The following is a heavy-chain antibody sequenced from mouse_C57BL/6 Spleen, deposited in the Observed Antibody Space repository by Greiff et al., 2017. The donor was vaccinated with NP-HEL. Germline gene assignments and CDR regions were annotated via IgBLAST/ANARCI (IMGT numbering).Heavy chain of an antibody. CDR2: INYDGSST. CDR1: GFTFSDYY. J-gene: IGHJ4*01. CDR3: ARVGIDYEGGYYAMDY. D-gene: IGHD2-4*01. V-gene: IGHV5-16*01. Sequence: EVKVVESEGGLVQPGSSMKLSCTASGFTFSDYYMVWVRQVPEKGLEWVANINYDGSSTYYLDSLKSRFIISRDNAKNILYLQMSSLKSEDTATYYCARVGIDYEGGYYAMDYWGQGTSVTVSS.